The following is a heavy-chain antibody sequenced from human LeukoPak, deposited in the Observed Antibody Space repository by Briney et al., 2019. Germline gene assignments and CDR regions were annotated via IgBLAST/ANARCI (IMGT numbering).Heavy chain of an antibody. CDR1: GFTFSSYA. J-gene: IGHJ4*02. V-gene: IGHV3-23*01. Sequence: GGSLRLSCAASGFTFSSYAMSWVRQAPGKGLEWVSAISGSGGSTYYADSVKGRFTISRDNSKNTLYLQMNSLRAEDTAVYYCAKHETDPYDYVWGSYRYGQSLFDYWGQGTLVTVSS. D-gene: IGHD3-16*02. CDR3: AKHETDPYDYVWGSYRYGQSLFDY. CDR2: ISGSGGST.